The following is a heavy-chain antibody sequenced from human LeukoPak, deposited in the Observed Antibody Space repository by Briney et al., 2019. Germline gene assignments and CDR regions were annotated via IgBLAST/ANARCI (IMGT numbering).Heavy chain of an antibody. CDR3: ARGLNNRKSGRRFDVFEI. D-gene: IGHD1-14*01. CDR2: IYYSGST. CDR1: GGSISSYY. V-gene: IGHV4-59*01. J-gene: IGHJ3*02. Sequence: SETLSLTCTVSGGSISSYYWSWIRQPPGKGLEWIGYIYYSGSTNYNPSLKSRVTISVDTSKNQFSLKLSSVTAADTAVYYCARGLNNRKSGRRFDVFEIWGQGTMVTVSS.